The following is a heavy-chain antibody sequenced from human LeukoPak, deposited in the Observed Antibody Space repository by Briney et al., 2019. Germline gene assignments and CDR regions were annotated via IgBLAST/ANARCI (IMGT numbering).Heavy chain of an antibody. CDR1: GFTFSSYE. CDR3: ARAGRDGYNWDHNWFGP. V-gene: IGHV3-48*03. CDR2: ISSSGSTI. J-gene: IGHJ5*02. Sequence: PGGSLRLSCAASGFTFSSYEMNWVRQAPGKGLEWVSYISSSGSTIYYADSVKGRFTISRDNAKNSLYLQMNSLRAEDTAVYYCARAGRDGYNWDHNWFGPWGQGTLVTVSS. D-gene: IGHD5-24*01.